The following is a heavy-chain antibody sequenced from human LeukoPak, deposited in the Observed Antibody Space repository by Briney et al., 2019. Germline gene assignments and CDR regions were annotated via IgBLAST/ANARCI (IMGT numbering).Heavy chain of an antibody. Sequence: SETLSLTCTVSGGSISSYYWSWIRQPAGKGLEWIGRLYTSGSTNYNPSLKSRVTISVDTSKNQFSLKLSSVTAADTAVYYCARVKGSTVTTRYPHDAFDIWGQGTMVTVSS. J-gene: IGHJ3*02. V-gene: IGHV4-4*07. CDR3: ARVKGSTVTTRYPHDAFDI. D-gene: IGHD4-17*01. CDR2: LYTSGST. CDR1: GGSISSYY.